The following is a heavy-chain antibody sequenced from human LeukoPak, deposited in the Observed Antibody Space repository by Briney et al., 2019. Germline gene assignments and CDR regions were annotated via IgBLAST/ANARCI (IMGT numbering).Heavy chain of an antibody. D-gene: IGHD1-26*01. V-gene: IGHV4-59*01. CDR1: GGSISSYY. CDR2: MHYSGGT. Sequence: KPSATLSLTCSVSGGSISSYYWSWIRKPPGNGLEWIGYMHYSGGTNYNPSLKSRVTISLDTSKNQFSLKLSSVTAADTAVYFCARVNKIWEYFDYWGRGTLVTVSS. CDR3: ARVNKIWEYFDY. J-gene: IGHJ4*02.